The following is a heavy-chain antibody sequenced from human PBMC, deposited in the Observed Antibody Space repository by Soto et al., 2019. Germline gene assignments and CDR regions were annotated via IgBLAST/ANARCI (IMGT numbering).Heavy chain of an antibody. V-gene: IGHV4-39*01. CDR2: IYYSGST. Sequence: SETLSLTCTVSGGSISSSSYYWGWIRQPPGKGLEWIGTIYYSGSTYYNPSLKSRVTISVDTSKNQFSLELSSVTAADTAVYYCARGLITGSQYSGGWYYFDSWGQGTQVTVSS. CDR1: GGSISSSSYY. D-gene: IGHD1-26*01. CDR3: ARGLITGSQYSGGWYYFDS. J-gene: IGHJ4*02.